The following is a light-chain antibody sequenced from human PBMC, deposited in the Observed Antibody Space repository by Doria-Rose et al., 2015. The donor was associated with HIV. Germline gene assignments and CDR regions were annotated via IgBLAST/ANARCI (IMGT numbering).Light chain of an antibody. J-gene: IGKJ3*01. CDR3: RQYYDTPS. CDR1: QSLLYTSKNY. CDR2: CAS. V-gene: IGKV4-1*01. Sequence: DIQMTQSPESLGVSLGERATLNCKSNQSLLYTSKNYLAWYQQKPGQPPKLLIYCASTRQSGVPARFSGSGSGTDFTLTISSLEAEDVAVYYCRQYYDTPSFGPGTTVDIK.